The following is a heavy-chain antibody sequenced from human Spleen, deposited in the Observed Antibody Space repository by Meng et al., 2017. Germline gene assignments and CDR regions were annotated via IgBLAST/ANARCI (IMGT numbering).Heavy chain of an antibody. D-gene: IGHD5-24*01. J-gene: IGHJ6*02. V-gene: IGHV1-69*04. CDR2: ISPILGIA. Sequence: SVKVSCKASGYTFTGYYMHWVRQAPGQGLEWMGRISPILGIANYAQKFQGRVTITADKSTSTAYMELSSLRSEDTAVYYCARVGDGYNYGPYYYYGMDVWGQGPTVTVSS. CDR1: GYTFTGYY. CDR3: ARVGDGYNYGPYYYYGMDV.